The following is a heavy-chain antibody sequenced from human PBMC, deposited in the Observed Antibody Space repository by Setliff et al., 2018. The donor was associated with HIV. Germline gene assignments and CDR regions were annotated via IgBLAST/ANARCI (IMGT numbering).Heavy chain of an antibody. CDR1: GYTFTSYG. Sequence: GASVKVSCKASGYTFTSYGISWVRQAPGQGLEWMGWMNPNSGVSGYGQKFQGRVTMTRDTSISTAYMELSSLTSEDTAVYYCARGKGVGGVIITGGLDVWGKGTTVTVSS. CDR2: MNPNSGVS. J-gene: IGHJ6*04. CDR3: ARGKGVGGVIITGGLDV. V-gene: IGHV1-8*02. D-gene: IGHD3-10*01.